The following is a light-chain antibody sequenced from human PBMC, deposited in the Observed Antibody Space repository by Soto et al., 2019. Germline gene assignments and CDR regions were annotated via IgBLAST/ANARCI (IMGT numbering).Light chain of an antibody. CDR1: QSVSNNY. V-gene: IGKV3-20*01. CDR3: QQYGSSGT. Sequence: EIVLTQSPGTLSLSPGERATLSCRASQSVSNNYLAWYQQKPGQAPRLLIYGASNRATGIPDMFSGSGSGTDFTLTISRLEPEDFAVYYCQQYGSSGTVGQGTKVEI. CDR2: GAS. J-gene: IGKJ1*01.